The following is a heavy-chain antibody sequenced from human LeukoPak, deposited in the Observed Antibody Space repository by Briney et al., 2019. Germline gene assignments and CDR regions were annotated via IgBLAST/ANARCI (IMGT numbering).Heavy chain of an antibody. D-gene: IGHD2-2*01. CDR2: ISSSSSYI. Sequence: LGGSLRLSCAASGFTLSSYSMNWVRQAPGKGLEWVSSISSSSSYIYYADSVKGRFTISRDNAKNSLYLQMNSLRAEDTAVYYCARMYCSSTSCPNDYWGQGTLVTVSS. CDR1: GFTLSSYS. V-gene: IGHV3-21*01. J-gene: IGHJ4*02. CDR3: ARMYCSSTSCPNDY.